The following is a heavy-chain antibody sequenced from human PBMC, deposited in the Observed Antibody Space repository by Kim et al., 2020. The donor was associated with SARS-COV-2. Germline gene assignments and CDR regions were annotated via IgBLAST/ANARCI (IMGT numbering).Heavy chain of an antibody. Sequence: YADSVKRRFTISRDNAKNSLYLQMNSLRAEDTAVYYCARASLGAGSRYFDYWGQGILVSASS. CDR3: ARASLGAGSRYFDY. D-gene: IGHD3-10*01. J-gene: IGHJ4*02. V-gene: IGHV3-21*01.